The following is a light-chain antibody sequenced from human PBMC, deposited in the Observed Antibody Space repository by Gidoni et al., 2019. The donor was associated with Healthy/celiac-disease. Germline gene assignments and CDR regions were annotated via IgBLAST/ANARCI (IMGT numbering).Light chain of an antibody. Sequence: IQITHSPSSLSASLGDRVTITCRASQSISSYLNWYQQKQGKAPKLLIYAASSLQSGVPSRFSGSGSGTDFTITISSLQPEDFATYYCQQSYSTPITFGPGTKVDIK. CDR3: QQSYSTPIT. CDR2: AAS. V-gene: IGKV1-39*01. CDR1: QSISSY. J-gene: IGKJ3*01.